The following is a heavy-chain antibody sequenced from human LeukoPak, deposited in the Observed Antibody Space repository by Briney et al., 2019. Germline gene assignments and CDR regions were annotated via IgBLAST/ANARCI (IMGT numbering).Heavy chain of an antibody. D-gene: IGHD2-2*01. J-gene: IGHJ4*02. CDR1: GGSISSYY. V-gene: IGHV4-59*01. Sequence: KSSETLSLTCTVSGGSISSYYWSWIRQPPGKGLEWIGYIHYSGSTNYNPSLKSRVTISVDTSKNQFSLKLSSVTAADTAVYYCARVPIYCSSTSCPFGYWGQGTLVTVSS. CDR3: ARVPIYCSSTSCPFGY. CDR2: IHYSGST.